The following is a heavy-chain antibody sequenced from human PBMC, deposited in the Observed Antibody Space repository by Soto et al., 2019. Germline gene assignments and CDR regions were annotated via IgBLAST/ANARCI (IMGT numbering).Heavy chain of an antibody. Sequence: EVQLVESGGGLVQPGRSLRLSCAASGFTFDDYAMHWVRQAPGKGLEWVSGISWNSGSIGYADSVKGRFTISRDNAKNSLYLQMNSLRAEDTALYYCAKDNRGYSSTELGLFDYWGQGTLVTVSS. J-gene: IGHJ4*02. D-gene: IGHD6-13*01. CDR2: ISWNSGSI. V-gene: IGHV3-9*01. CDR1: GFTFDDYA. CDR3: AKDNRGYSSTELGLFDY.